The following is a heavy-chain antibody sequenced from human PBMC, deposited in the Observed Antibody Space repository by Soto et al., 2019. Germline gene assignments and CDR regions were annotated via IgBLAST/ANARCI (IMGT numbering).Heavy chain of an antibody. J-gene: IGHJ6*02. CDR2: MNPNSGGT. D-gene: IGHD6-19*01. CDR3: ARDGIGQPPGYGSGWYYYYYGMDV. V-gene: IGHV1-2*02. CDR1: GYTFTSYD. Sequence: ASVKVSCKASGYTFTSYDINWVRQATGQGFEYLGWMNPNSGGTHYAKKFQGGVTMTRDTSISTAYMELSRLRSDDTAVYYCARDGIGQPPGYGSGWYYYYYGMDVWGQGTTVTVSS.